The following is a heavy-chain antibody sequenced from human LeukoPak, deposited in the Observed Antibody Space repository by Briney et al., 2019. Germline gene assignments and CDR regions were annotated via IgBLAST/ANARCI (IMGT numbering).Heavy chain of an antibody. CDR2: INYSGTNM. V-gene: IGHV3-21*01. J-gene: IGHJ4*02. CDR1: GFTFSSYS. CDR3: VTSGCSGATCYFYFDY. D-gene: IGHD2-15*01. Sequence: PEGALRLSCAASGFTFSSYSMNWVRQAPGKGLEWVSSINYSGTNMYYADSVKGRFTISRDNAKNSLFLQMNSLRPEDTAVYYCVTSGCSGATCYFYFDYWGQGTLVTVSS.